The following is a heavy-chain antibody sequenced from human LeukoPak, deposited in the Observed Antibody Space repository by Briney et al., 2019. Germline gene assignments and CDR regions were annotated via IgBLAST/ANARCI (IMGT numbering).Heavy chain of an antibody. D-gene: IGHD2-8*01. V-gene: IGHV3-30-3*01. CDR3: ARECKRNWFDP. Sequence: PGGSLRLSCAASGFTFNDYAMYWVRQTPGKGLEWVTLISYDGYDKSYADSVRGRFTISRDNSKNTLYLQMNSLRAEDTAVYYCARECKRNWFDPWGQGTLVTVSS. J-gene: IGHJ5*02. CDR1: GFTFNDYA. CDR2: ISYDGYDK.